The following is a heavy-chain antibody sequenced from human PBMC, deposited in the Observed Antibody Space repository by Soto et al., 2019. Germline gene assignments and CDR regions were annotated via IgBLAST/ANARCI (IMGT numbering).Heavy chain of an antibody. Sequence: VQLVESGGGLVQPGGSLRLSCAASGFTFSSYWMHWVRQAPGKGLVWVSRINGDGSSTNYAYSVKGRFTISRDNAKNKLYLQMNSLRAEDTAVYYCARGRQYGYYVDYWGQGTLVTVSS. J-gene: IGHJ4*02. CDR1: GFTFSSYW. CDR2: INGDGSST. V-gene: IGHV3-74*01. D-gene: IGHD3-10*01. CDR3: ARGRQYGYYVDY.